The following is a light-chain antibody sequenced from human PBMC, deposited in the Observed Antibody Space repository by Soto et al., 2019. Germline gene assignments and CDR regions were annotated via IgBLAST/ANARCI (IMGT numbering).Light chain of an antibody. Sequence: EIVLTQSPGTLSLSPGDRATLSCRASQSVSSSSLAWYKQKPGQAPRRHIYFASNRATGIPDTFSGSGSATYLTLNSSRLEAADVAVYCCQQDGRAPPFSFVQRTRLETK. CDR1: QSVSSSS. CDR2: FAS. J-gene: IGKJ5*01. CDR3: QQDGRAPPFS. V-gene: IGKV3-20*01.